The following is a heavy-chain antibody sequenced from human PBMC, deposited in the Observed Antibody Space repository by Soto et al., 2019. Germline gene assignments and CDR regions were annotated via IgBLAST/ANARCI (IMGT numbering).Heavy chain of an antibody. D-gene: IGHD6-13*01. CDR1: GFTFSSYG. CDR3: ARDLRSSHHYYYGMDV. V-gene: IGHV3-33*01. CDR2: IWYDGSNK. J-gene: IGHJ6*02. Sequence: GGSLRLSCAASGFTFSSYGMHWVRQAPGKGLEWVAVIWYDGSNKYYADSVKGRFTISRDNSKNTLYLQMNSLRAEDTAVYYCARDLRSSHHYYYGMDVWGQGTTVTAP.